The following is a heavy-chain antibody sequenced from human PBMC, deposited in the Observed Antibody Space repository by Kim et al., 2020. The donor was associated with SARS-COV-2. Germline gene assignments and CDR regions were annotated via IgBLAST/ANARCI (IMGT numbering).Heavy chain of an antibody. J-gene: IGHJ4*02. CDR3: AKSDRIQVRMPETPPDY. D-gene: IGHD5-18*01. CDR2: ISATGRSP. CDR1: GFTLTSYA. Sequence: GGSLRLSCVVSGFTLTSYAMSWVRQAPGKGLEWVSAISATGRSPYYAGSVKGRFTISRGESMNTGYLQMNSLRAEDTAVYYCAKSDRIQVRMPETPPDYWGRGTLVTVSS. V-gene: IGHV3-23*01.